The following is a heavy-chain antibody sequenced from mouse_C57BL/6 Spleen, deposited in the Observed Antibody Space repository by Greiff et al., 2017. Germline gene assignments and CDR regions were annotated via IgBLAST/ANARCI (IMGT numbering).Heavy chain of an antibody. J-gene: IGHJ4*01. CDR2: ILPGSGST. CDR3: ARRTYDYDEIYAMDY. Sequence: QVQLQQSGAELMKPGASVKLSCKATGYTFTGYWIEWVKQRPGHGLEWIGEILPGSGSTNYNEKFKGKATFTADTSSNTAYMQHSSRTTEDSAIYYCARRTYDYDEIYAMDYWGQGTSVTVSS. CDR1: GYTFTGYW. V-gene: IGHV1-9*01. D-gene: IGHD2-4*01.